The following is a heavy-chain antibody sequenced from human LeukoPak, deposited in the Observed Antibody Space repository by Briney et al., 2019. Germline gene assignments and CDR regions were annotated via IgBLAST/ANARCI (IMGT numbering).Heavy chain of an antibody. J-gene: IGHJ4*02. D-gene: IGHD1/OR15-1a*01. CDR2: ISPSGDIT. V-gene: IGHV3-23*01. CDR1: GFTFSNPG. Sequence: GGTLRLSCAAYGFTFSNPGMDWVRLAPGKGREWVSGISPSGDITYYADSVKGRFTISRDNSKNTLYLQMSSLRAEDTAVYYCAKESGATWNIDSWGQGTLVTVSS. CDR3: AKESGATWNIDS.